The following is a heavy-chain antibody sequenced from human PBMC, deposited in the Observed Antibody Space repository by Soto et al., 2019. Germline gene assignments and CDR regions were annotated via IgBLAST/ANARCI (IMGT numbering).Heavy chain of an antibody. CDR1: GYTFTSYG. CDR3: ARGVGASYYFDY. D-gene: IGHD1-26*01. CDR2: ISAYNGNT. V-gene: IGHV1-18*01. J-gene: IGHJ4*02. Sequence: QVQLVQSGAEVKKPGASVKVSCKASGYTFTSYGISWVRQAPGQGLEWMGWISAYNGNTNYAQKLQCRVAMTSNTATSTSYMELRSLRSGDTAVYYCARGVGASYYFDYRGQGTLVTVSS.